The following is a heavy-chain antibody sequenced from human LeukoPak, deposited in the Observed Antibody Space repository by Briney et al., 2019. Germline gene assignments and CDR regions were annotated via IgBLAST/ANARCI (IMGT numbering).Heavy chain of an antibody. Sequence: ASVKVSCKASGYTFTSYDINWVRQATGQGLEWMGWMNPNSGNTGYAQKFQGRVTMTRNTSISTAYMELSSLRSDDTAVYYCARRSRTRGYSYGSLNWFDPWGQGTLVTVSS. V-gene: IGHV1-8*01. CDR2: MNPNSGNT. D-gene: IGHD5-18*01. J-gene: IGHJ5*02. CDR3: ARRSRTRGYSYGSLNWFDP. CDR1: GYTFTSYD.